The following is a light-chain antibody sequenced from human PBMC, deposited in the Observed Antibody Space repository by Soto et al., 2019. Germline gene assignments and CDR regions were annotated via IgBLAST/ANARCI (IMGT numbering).Light chain of an antibody. CDR3: QTSNTASWT. Sequence: IQMTQSPPSLSASVGDRVIITCRASQAISNYLVWYQQKPGKVPKLLIYAASTLQSGVPSRFSGSGSGTDFTLTISSLQPEDVATYYCQTSNTASWTFGQGTKVEIK. J-gene: IGKJ1*01. V-gene: IGKV1-27*01. CDR1: QAISNY. CDR2: AAS.